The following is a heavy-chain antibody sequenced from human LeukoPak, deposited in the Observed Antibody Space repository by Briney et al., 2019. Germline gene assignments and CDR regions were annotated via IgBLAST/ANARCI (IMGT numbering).Heavy chain of an antibody. CDR2: IYYSGST. J-gene: IGHJ4*02. V-gene: IGHV4-30-4*01. Sequence: SETLSLTCTVSGGTISSGDYYWNWIRQPPGKGLEWIGCIYYSGSTYYNPSLKSRITMSVDTFKNQFSLHLSSVTAPDTAVYYCARAHDSSGAYYRPGFDYWGQGTPVTVSS. CDR1: GGTISSGDYY. D-gene: IGHD3-22*01. CDR3: ARAHDSSGAYYRPGFDY.